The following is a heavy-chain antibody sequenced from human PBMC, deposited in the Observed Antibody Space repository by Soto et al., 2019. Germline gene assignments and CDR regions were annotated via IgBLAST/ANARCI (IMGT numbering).Heavy chain of an antibody. Sequence: EVQLLESGGGLVQPGGSLRLSCVVSGLTFSRADLSWVRQPPGKGLEWVSASGGSVLSIHYVDSVKGRFTISRDSSKTTLCLQMTSLSAADTAVYYCVTISLKYWGQGTLVTVAS. CDR2: SGGSVLSI. CDR1: GLTFSRAD. J-gene: IGHJ4*02. V-gene: IGHV3-23*01. CDR3: VTISLKY. D-gene: IGHD3-16*02.